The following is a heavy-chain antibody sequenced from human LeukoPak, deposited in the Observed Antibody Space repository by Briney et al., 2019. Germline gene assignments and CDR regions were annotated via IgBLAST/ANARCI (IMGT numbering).Heavy chain of an antibody. D-gene: IGHD1-14*01. CDR2: INHSGST. J-gene: IGHJ6*02. CDR3: ARDKNPSKSRSRGMDV. V-gene: IGHV4-34*01. CDR1: GGSFSGYY. Sequence: PSETLSLTCAVYGGSFSGYYWSWIRPPPGKGLEWIGEINHSGSTNYNPSLKSRVTISVDTSKNQFSLKLSSVTAADTAVYYCARDKNPSKSRSRGMDVWGQGTTVTVSS.